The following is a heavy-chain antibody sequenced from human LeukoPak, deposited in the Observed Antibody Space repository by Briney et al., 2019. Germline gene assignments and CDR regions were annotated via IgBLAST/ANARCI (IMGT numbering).Heavy chain of an antibody. CDR2: LSSDGSRS. CDR1: GFPFTSDW. J-gene: IGHJ4*02. CDR3: ARFDAYAYPFDY. D-gene: IGHD3-16*01. Sequence: PGGSLRLSCAASGFPFTSDWIHWIRQAPGKGLEWVSRLSSDGSRSTYADSVKGRSIISRDNAKNTLYLQMNSLRVEDTAFYFCARFDAYAYPFDYWGRGALVTVSS. V-gene: IGHV3-74*03.